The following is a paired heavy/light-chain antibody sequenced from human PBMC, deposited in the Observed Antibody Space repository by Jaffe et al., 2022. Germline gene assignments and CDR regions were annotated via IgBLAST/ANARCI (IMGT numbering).Light chain of an antibody. CDR2: GNS. CDR3: QSYDSSLSLSVV. CDR1: SSNIGAGYD. J-gene: IGLJ2*01. Sequence: QSVLTQPPSVSGAPGQRVTISCTGSSSNIGAGYDVHWYQQLPGTAPKLLIYGNSNRPSGVPDRFSGSKSGTSASLAITGLQAEDEADYYCQSYDSSLSLSVVFGGGTKLTVL. V-gene: IGLV1-40*01.
Heavy chain of an antibody. CDR3: ANTPHSIFGLPRDYFDY. V-gene: IGHV3-23*01. J-gene: IGHJ4*02. CDR2: ISGSGGST. CDR1: GFTFSSYA. D-gene: IGHD3-3*01. Sequence: EVQLLESGGGLVQPGGSLRLSCAASGFTFSSYAMSWVRQAPGKGLEWVSAISGSGGSTYYADSVKGRFTISRDNSKNTLYLQMNSLRAEDTAVYYCANTPHSIFGLPRDYFDYWGQGTLVTVSS.